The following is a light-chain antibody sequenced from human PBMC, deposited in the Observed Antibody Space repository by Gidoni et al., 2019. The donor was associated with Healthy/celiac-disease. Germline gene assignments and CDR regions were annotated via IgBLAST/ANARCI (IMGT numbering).Light chain of an antibody. CDR1: QSISSY. Sequence: DPVSITCRASQSISSYLNWYQQKPGKAPKLLIYAASSLQSGVPSRFSGSGSGTDFTLTISSLQPEDFATYYCQQSYSTLPFTFGPGTKVDIK. J-gene: IGKJ3*01. CDR2: AAS. CDR3: QQSYSTLPFT. V-gene: IGKV1-39*01.